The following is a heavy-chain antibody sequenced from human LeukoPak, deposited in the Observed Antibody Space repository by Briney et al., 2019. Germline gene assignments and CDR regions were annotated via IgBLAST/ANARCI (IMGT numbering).Heavy chain of an antibody. CDR3: AKGIAAAGSYYGMDV. J-gene: IGHJ6*02. D-gene: IGHD6-13*01. Sequence: GGSLRLSCAASGFTFSSYAMSWVRQAPGKRLEWVSAISGSGGSTYYADSVKGRFTISRDNSKNTLYLQMNSLRAEDTAVYYCAKGIAAAGSYYGMDVWGQGTTVTVSS. CDR2: ISGSGGST. CDR1: GFTFSSYA. V-gene: IGHV3-23*01.